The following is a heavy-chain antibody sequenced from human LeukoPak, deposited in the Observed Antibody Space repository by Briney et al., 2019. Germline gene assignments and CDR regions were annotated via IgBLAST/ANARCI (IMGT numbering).Heavy chain of an antibody. CDR1: GFTFSSYA. CDR3: AKIVDSSSWYVVEYFDY. D-gene: IGHD6-13*01. Sequence: GGSLRLSCAASGFTFSSYAMHWVRQAPGKGLEWVAVISYDGSNKYYADSVKGRFTISRDNSKNTLYLQMNSLRAEDTAVYYCAKIVDSSSWYVVEYFDYWGQGTLVTVSS. V-gene: IGHV3-30-3*02. CDR2: ISYDGSNK. J-gene: IGHJ4*02.